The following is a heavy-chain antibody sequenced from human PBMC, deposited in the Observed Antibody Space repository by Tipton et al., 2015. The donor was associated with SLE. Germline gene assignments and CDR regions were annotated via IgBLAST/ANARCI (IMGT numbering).Heavy chain of an antibody. D-gene: IGHD3-22*01. CDR1: GGSISSYY. Sequence: TLSLTCTVSGGSISSYYCSWIRQPPGKGLEWIGYIYYSGFTNYNPSLKSRVTMSVDTSKNQFSLKLSSVTAADTAVYYCARDHYYDSSGYYYPFDIWGQGTIVTVSS. J-gene: IGHJ3*02. V-gene: IGHV4-59*01. CDR2: IYYSGFT. CDR3: ARDHYYDSSGYYYPFDI.